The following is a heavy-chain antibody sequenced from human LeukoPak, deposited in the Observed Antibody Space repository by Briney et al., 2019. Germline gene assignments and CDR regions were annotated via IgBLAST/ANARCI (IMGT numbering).Heavy chain of an antibody. CDR2: FDPEDGET. CDR3: ATGVSSGPWYFDY. Sequence: GASVKVSCKVSGYTLTELSMHWVRQAPGKGLEWMGGFDPEDGETIYAQKFQGRVIMTEDTSTDTAYMELSSLRSEDTAVYYCATGVSSGPWYFDYWGQGTLVTVSS. CDR1: GYTLTELS. V-gene: IGHV1-24*01. J-gene: IGHJ4*02. D-gene: IGHD3-22*01.